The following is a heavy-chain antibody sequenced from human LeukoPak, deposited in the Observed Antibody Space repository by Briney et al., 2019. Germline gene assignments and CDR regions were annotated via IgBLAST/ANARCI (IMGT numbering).Heavy chain of an antibody. D-gene: IGHD6-19*01. V-gene: IGHV3-7*03. CDR2: IKQDGSEK. CDR3: ASVAGPYYYHYYGMDV. Sequence: GGPLRLSCAASGFRFDSKWMSWVRQAPGKGLESVTNIKQDGSEKYYVDSVKGRFTISRDSAKNSVHLQMNSLRVEDTAVYYCASVAGPYYYHYYGMDVWGQGTAVTVSS. J-gene: IGHJ6*02. CDR1: GFRFDSKW.